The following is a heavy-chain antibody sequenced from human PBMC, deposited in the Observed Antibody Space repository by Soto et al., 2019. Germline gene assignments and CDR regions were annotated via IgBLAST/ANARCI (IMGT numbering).Heavy chain of an antibody. CDR2: ISSSSSYI. J-gene: IGHJ4*02. V-gene: IGHV3-21*01. CDR3: ARGPDCSGGSCRPGYFDY. Sequence: EVQLLESGGDLVQPGGSLRLSCAASGFTFSSYSMNWVRQAPGKGLEWVSSISSSSSYIYYADSVKGRFTISRDNAKNSLYLQMNSLRAEDTAVYYCARGPDCSGGSCRPGYFDYWGQGTLVTVST. CDR1: GFTFSSYS. D-gene: IGHD2-15*01.